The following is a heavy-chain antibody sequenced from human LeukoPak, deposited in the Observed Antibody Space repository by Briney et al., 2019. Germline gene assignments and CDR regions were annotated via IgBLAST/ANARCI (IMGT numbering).Heavy chain of an antibody. D-gene: IGHD2-2*01. V-gene: IGHV3-23*01. CDR1: GFTFSSYA. J-gene: IGHJ6*02. CDR2: ISGSGGST. Sequence: GGSLRLSCAASGFTFSSYAMSWVRQAPGKGLEWVSAISGSGGSTYYADSVKGRFTMSRDNSKNTLYLQMNSLRAEDTAVYYCATVVVPAADYYYYYGMDVWGQGTTVTVSS. CDR3: ATVVVPAADYYYYYGMDV.